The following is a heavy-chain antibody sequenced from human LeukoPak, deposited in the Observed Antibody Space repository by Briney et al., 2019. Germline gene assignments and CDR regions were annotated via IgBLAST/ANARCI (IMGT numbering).Heavy chain of an antibody. V-gene: IGHV1-46*02. CDR1: GYTFNSYY. CDR2: ISPTGDST. D-gene: IGHD4-23*01. Sequence: ASVKVSCKASGYTFNSYYMHWVRQAPGQGLEWVGLISPTGDSTNYAQTFRGRVTMTRETSTNTVYMDLSSLRSEDTAVYYCAREGSGGYFDYWGQGTLVIVSS. CDR3: AREGSGGYFDY. J-gene: IGHJ4*02.